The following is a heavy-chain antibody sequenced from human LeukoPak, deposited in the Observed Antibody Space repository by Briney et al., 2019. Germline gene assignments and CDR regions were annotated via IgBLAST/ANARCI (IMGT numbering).Heavy chain of an antibody. V-gene: IGHV4-61*02. CDR2: VSTSGTT. CDR1: GGSISSGSYY. CDR3: ARGCRDGYSNYWYFDL. Sequence: SETLSLTCTVSGGSISSGSYYWSWIRQPAGTRLEWIGRVSTSGTTNYNPSLKSRVTILVDTSKNQFSLKLSSVTAADTAVYYCARGCRDGYSNYWYFDLWGRGTLVTVSS. D-gene: IGHD5-24*01. J-gene: IGHJ2*01.